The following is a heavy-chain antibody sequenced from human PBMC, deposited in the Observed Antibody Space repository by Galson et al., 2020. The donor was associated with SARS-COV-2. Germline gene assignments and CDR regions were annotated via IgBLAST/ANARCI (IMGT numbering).Heavy chain of an antibody. CDR3: ATHPPGYCSSTSCYREGY. J-gene: IGHJ4*02. CDR1: GYTLTELS. Sequence: ASVKVSCKVSGYTLTELSMHWVRQAPGKGLEWMGGFDPEDGETIYAQKFQGRVTMTEDTSTDTAYMELSSLRSEDTAVYYCATHPPGYCSSTSCYREGYWGQGTLVTVSS. D-gene: IGHD2-2*02. V-gene: IGHV1-24*01. CDR2: FDPEDGET.